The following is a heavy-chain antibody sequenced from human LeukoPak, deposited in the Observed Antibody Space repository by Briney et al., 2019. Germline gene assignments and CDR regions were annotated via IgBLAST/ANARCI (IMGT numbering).Heavy chain of an antibody. V-gene: IGHV3-23*01. Sequence: GGSLRLSCAASGFTFSSYAMSWVRQAPGKGLEWVSAISGSGGSTYYADSVKGRFTISRDNSKNTPYLQMNSLRAEDTAVYYCAKEIPTAAGEEYYFDYWGQGTLVTVSS. CDR1: GFTFSSYA. CDR2: ISGSGGST. CDR3: AKEIPTAAGEEYYFDY. D-gene: IGHD6-13*01. J-gene: IGHJ4*02.